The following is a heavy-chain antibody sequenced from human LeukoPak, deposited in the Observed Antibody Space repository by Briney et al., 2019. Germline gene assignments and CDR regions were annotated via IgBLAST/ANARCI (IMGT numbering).Heavy chain of an antibody. D-gene: IGHD6-19*01. Sequence: GGSLRLSCAASGFTVSSNYMSWVRQAPGKGPEWVSVIYSGGSTYYADSVKGRFTISRDNSKNTLYLQMNSLRAEDTAVYYCASSSSGWYENWGQGTLVTVSS. CDR1: GFTVSSNY. J-gene: IGHJ4*02. V-gene: IGHV3-66*01. CDR2: IYSGGST. CDR3: ASSSSGWYEN.